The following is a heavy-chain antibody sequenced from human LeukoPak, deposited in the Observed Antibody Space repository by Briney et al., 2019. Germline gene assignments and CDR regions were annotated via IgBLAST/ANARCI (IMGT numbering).Heavy chain of an antibody. CDR2: IYYTGIT. V-gene: IGHV4-59*08. Sequence: SETLSLTCTVCGGSISSYYWSWIRQPPGKGLEGIGYIYYTGITNYNPSLESRVTISVDTSKNQFSLKLNSVTAADTAVYYCTRHDAVPVIGHGMGVWGQGTTVTVSS. J-gene: IGHJ6*02. CDR3: TRHDAVPVIGHGMGV. D-gene: IGHD3-16*02. CDR1: GGSISSYY.